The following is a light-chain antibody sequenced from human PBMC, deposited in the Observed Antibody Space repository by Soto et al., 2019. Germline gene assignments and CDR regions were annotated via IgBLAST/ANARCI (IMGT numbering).Light chain of an antibody. CDR1: QSVSSN. CDR2: DAS. CDR3: QQYGGSPRT. Sequence: EIVITQSPATRSVSPGERATLSCRASQSVSSNLAWYQQKRVQAPRLLIHDASSRATGIPDRFSGSGSGTDFTLTISRLEPEDFAVYYCQQYGGSPRTFGQGTKVDI. J-gene: IGKJ1*01. V-gene: IGKV3-20*01.